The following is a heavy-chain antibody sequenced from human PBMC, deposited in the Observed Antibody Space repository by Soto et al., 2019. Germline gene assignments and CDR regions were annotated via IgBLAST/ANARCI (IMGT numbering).Heavy chain of an antibody. CDR3: ARDLGLTISLYYYYYGMDV. CDR1: GYTFTSYG. CDR2: ISAYNGNT. V-gene: IGHV1-18*04. J-gene: IGHJ6*02. Sequence: ASVKVPCKASGYTFTSYGISWVRQAPGQGLEWMGWISAYNGNTNYAQKLQGRVTMTTDTSTSTAYMELRSLRSDDTAVYYCARDLGLTISLYYYYYGMDVWGQGTTVTVSS. D-gene: IGHD3-3*01.